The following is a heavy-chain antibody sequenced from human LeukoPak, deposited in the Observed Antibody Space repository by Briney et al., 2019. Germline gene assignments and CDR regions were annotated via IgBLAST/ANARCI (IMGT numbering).Heavy chain of an antibody. CDR3: ARGGVAASGASDI. V-gene: IGHV3-7*05. CDR1: GFTFSNYW. Sequence: GGSLRLSCAASGFTFSNYWMSWVRQAPGKGLEWVANIKQDGSETYYVDSVKGRFTISRDNAKNSLNLQMNSLRAEDTAVYYCARGGVAASGASDIWGQGTMVTVSS. D-gene: IGHD6-13*01. J-gene: IGHJ3*02. CDR2: IKQDGSET.